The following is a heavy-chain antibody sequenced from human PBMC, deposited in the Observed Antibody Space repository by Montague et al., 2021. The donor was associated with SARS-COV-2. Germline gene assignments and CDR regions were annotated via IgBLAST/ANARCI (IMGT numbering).Heavy chain of an antibody. CDR1: GGSVSSTSYY. D-gene: IGHD5-18*01. J-gene: IGHJ6*02. CDR3: ARAPDVDTAMVIYYYGMDV. CDR2: IHYSGTT. V-gene: IGHV4-39*01. Sequence: SETLSLTCTVSGGSVSSTSYYWDWIRQPPGKGLEWIGSIHYSGTTYYNPSLKSQVTISVDTSKNQFSLKLRSVTVADTAIYYCARAPDVDTAMVIYYYGMDVWGQGTTVTVSS.